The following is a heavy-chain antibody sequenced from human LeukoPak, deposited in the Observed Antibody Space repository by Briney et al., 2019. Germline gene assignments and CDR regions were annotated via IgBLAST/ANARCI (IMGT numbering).Heavy chain of an antibody. D-gene: IGHD3-22*01. CDR1: GFTFSRSS. Sequence: GGSLRLSCAASGFTFSRSSLSWVRQAPGQGLEWVSSMSGAGDIAHYAESVRGRFTISRDNSRNTLYLQTNSLRADDTAVYYCAKLKSALIVVGAWGQGIRVAVSS. CDR2: MSGAGDIA. J-gene: IGHJ5*02. CDR3: AKLKSALIVVGA. V-gene: IGHV3-23*01.